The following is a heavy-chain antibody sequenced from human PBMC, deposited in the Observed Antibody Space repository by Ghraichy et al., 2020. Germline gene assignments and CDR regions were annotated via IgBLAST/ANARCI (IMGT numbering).Heavy chain of an antibody. J-gene: IGHJ4*02. Sequence: SQTLSLTCTVSGGSISSSSYYWGWIRQPPGKGLELIGSIYYSGTTYYSPSLRSRVTISVDTSKNQFSLKLSSVTAADTAVYYCVSQTRNYFDYWGQGTLVTVSS. CDR2: IYYSGTT. CDR3: VSQTRNYFDY. V-gene: IGHV4-39*01. CDR1: GGSISSSSYY.